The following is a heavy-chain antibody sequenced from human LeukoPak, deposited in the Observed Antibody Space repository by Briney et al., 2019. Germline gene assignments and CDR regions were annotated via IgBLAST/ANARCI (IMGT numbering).Heavy chain of an antibody. CDR3: ARELPMRFDY. J-gene: IGHJ4*02. CDR2: ISYDGSNK. D-gene: IGHD5-18*01. CDR1: GFTFSSYG. V-gene: IGHV3-30*19. Sequence: PGRSLRLSCAASGFTFSSYGMHWVRQAPGKGLEWVAVISYDGSNKYYADSVKGRFTISRDNSKNTLYLQMNSLRAEDTAVYYCARELPMRFDYWGQGTLVTVSS.